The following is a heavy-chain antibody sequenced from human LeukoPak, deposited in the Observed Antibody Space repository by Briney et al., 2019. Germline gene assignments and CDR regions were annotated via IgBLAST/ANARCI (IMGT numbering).Heavy chain of an antibody. CDR2: IYYSGST. D-gene: IGHD6-19*01. CDR1: GGSISSGGYY. CDR3: ARGLVVSIAVAGHAFDI. J-gene: IGHJ3*02. Sequence: SQTLSLTCTVSGGSISSGGYYWSWIRQHPGKGLEWIGYIYYSGSTYYNPSLKSRVTISVDTSKNQFSLKLSSVTAADTAVYYCARGLVVSIAVAGHAFDIWGQGTMVTVSS. V-gene: IGHV4-31*03.